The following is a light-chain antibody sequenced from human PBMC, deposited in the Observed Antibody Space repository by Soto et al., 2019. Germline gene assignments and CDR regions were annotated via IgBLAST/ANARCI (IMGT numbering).Light chain of an antibody. Sequence: EIVLTQSPGTLSVSPGERATLSCRASQSVSSNDLAWYQQKPGQAPRLLIYGASSRATGIPDRFSGSGSGTDFTLTISRLETEDFAVYSCQQYGSSALTFGGGTKVEIK. CDR1: QSVSSND. V-gene: IGKV3-20*01. CDR2: GAS. CDR3: QQYGSSALT. J-gene: IGKJ4*01.